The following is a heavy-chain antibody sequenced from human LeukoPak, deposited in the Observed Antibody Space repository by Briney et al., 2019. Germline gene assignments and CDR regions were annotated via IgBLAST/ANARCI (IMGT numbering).Heavy chain of an antibody. Sequence: PGGSLRLSCAASAFTFNRHWMSWVRQAPGKGLEWVATINRDGSVKHHVDSVKGRFTISRDNAKNSLYLQMNSLRAEDTAVYYCAREIVRLRLTDYWGQGTLVTVSS. D-gene: IGHD5-12*01. J-gene: IGHJ4*02. CDR2: INRDGSVK. CDR3: AREIVRLRLTDY. V-gene: IGHV3-7*01. CDR1: AFTFNRHW.